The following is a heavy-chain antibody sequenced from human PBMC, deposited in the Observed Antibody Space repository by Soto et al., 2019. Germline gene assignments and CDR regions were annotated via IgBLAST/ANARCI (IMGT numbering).Heavy chain of an antibody. V-gene: IGHV4-61*01. D-gene: IGHD1-7*01. Sequence: QVQLQESGPGLVTPSETLSLTCTVSGGSVSSGTYYWRWIRQPPGKGLEWIGYISSRGSTNYNPSLKSRVTISVDTSKNQFSLKLTSVTAADTAVYYCAMAGNYRYFDAWGQGTLVTVSS. CDR2: ISSRGST. J-gene: IGHJ4*02. CDR3: AMAGNYRYFDA. CDR1: GGSVSSGTYY.